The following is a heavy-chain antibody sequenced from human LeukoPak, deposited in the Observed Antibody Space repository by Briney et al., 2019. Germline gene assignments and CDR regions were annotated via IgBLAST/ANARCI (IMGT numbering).Heavy chain of an antibody. CDR1: GFTFSSYG. Sequence: GRSLRLSCAASGFTFSSYGMHWVRQAPGKGREWVVVIWYDGSNKYYADSVKRRFTISRDNSKNTLYLQMNSLRAEDTAVYYCAKSSGYPYYFDYWGQGTLVTVSS. D-gene: IGHD3-22*01. J-gene: IGHJ4*02. CDR3: AKSSGYPYYFDY. V-gene: IGHV3-33*06. CDR2: IWYDGSNK.